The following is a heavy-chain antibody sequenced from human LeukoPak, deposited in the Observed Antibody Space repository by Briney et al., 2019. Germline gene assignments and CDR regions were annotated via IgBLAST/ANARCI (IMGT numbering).Heavy chain of an antibody. V-gene: IGHV4-34*01. CDR2: INHSGST. Sequence: TSETLSLTCAVYGGSFSGYYWSWIRQPPGKGLEWIGEINHSGSTNYNPSLKSRVTISVDTSKNQFSLKLGSVTAADTAVYYCASSGRDIVVVPAAIPYRYFDYWGQGTLVTVSS. D-gene: IGHD2-2*02. CDR3: ASSGRDIVVVPAAIPYRYFDY. J-gene: IGHJ4*02. CDR1: GGSFSGYY.